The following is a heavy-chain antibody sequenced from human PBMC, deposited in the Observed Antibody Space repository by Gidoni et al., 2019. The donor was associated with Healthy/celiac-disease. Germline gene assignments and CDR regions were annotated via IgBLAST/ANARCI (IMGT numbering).Heavy chain of an antibody. Sequence: QLQLQESGPGLVKPSETLSLTCTVSGGSISSSSYYWGWIRQPPGKGLEWFGSIYYSGSTYYNPSLKSRVTISVDTSKNQFSLKLSSVTAADTAVYYCARLLSGYDPNDAFDIWGQGTMVTVFS. D-gene: IGHD3-22*01. V-gene: IGHV4-39*01. CDR3: ARLLSGYDPNDAFDI. CDR2: IYYSGST. CDR1: GGSISSSSYY. J-gene: IGHJ3*02.